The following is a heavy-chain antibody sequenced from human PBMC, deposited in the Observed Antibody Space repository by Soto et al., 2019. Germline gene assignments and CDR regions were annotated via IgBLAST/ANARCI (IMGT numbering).Heavy chain of an antibody. CDR1: GFTFGAYA. D-gene: IGHD4-17*01. CDR2: ISYDGSSK. J-gene: IGHJ6*02. CDR3: ARGAVTTNYYYYGMDV. V-gene: IGHV3-30-3*01. Sequence: PGGSLRLSCAGSGFTFGAYAMHWVRQAPVKGLGWVAVISYDGSSKNYADSVKGRFTISRDNSKNTLFLQVSSLRDEDTALYYCARGAVTTNYYYYGMDVWGRGTTVTVSS.